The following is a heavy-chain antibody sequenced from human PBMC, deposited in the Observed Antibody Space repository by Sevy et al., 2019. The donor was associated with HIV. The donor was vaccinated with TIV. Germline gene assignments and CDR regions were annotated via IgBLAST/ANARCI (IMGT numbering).Heavy chain of an antibody. D-gene: IGHD2-8*01. CDR2: LSFGCGEI. Sequence: GGSLRLSCAASGFTFSKYSMSWVRQPPGEGLEWVSTLSFGCGEINYADSVKGRFTISRDNSKSSVYLQMNNLRPEDTAVYYCAREGCTKPHDYWGQGTVVTV. J-gene: IGHJ4*02. V-gene: IGHV3-23*01. CDR1: GFTFSKYS. CDR3: AREGCTKPHDY.